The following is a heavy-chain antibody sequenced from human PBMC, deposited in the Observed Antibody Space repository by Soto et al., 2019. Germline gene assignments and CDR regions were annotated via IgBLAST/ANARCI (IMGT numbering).Heavy chain of an antibody. Sequence: EVQLVESGGGLVKPGGPLRLSCAASGFSLSDYSMNWIRQAPGKGLEWVASISSSSSFIHYAESMKGRFTISRDNANNSLYLQMNSLSAEDTAVYYCAGSSDDGRDNWGQGTLVTVSS. D-gene: IGHD1-26*01. J-gene: IGHJ4*02. CDR2: ISSSSSFI. V-gene: IGHV3-21*01. CDR1: GFSLSDYS. CDR3: AGSSDDGRDN.